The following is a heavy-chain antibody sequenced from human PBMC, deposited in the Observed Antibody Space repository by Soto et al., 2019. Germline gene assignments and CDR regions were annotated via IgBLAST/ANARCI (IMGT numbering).Heavy chain of an antibody. D-gene: IGHD3-22*01. CDR1: GGTFSSYA. V-gene: IGHV1-69*01. J-gene: IGHJ4*02. Sequence: QVQLVQSGAEVKKPGSSVKVSCKASGGTFSSYAISWVRQAPGQGLEWMGGIIPIFGTANYAQKFQGRVTITADESTSTASMELSSLRSEDTAVYYCARRGLGNYYDSSGSGSDYWGQGTLVTVSS. CDR3: ARRGLGNYYDSSGSGSDY. CDR2: IIPIFGTA.